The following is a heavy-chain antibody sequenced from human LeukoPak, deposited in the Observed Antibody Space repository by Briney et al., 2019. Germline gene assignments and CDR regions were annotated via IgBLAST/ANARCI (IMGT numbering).Heavy chain of an antibody. CDR3: ARDLEDSSPFGAFDM. CDR2: IWFDGIKK. Sequence: GGSVRLSCAASGFTFSNYGMHWVRQVPGKGLEWVAAIWFDGIKKYYADSVKGRLTISRDNSKNTLYLQMNSLRAEDTAMYYCARDLEDSSPFGAFDMWGQGTMVTVSS. D-gene: IGHD3-22*01. CDR1: GFTFSNYG. J-gene: IGHJ3*02. V-gene: IGHV3-33*08.